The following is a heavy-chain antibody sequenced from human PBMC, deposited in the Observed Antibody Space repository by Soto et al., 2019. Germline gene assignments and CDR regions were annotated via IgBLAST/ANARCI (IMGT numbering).Heavy chain of an antibody. Sequence: ASVKVSCKASGYTFSDFDINWLRQASGQGPEWMGWMNAKSGDTFFAQRFQGKFNMTWDTSLSTVYMEVGSLTSDDTAMYYCARGNPFNYAGFDVWGQGTTVTVSS. J-gene: IGHJ6*02. CDR3: ARGNPFNYAGFDV. CDR2: MNAKSGDT. CDR1: GYTFSDFD. D-gene: IGHD3-16*01. V-gene: IGHV1-8*01.